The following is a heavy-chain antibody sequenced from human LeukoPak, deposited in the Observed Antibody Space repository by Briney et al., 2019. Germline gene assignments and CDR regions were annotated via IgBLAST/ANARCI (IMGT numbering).Heavy chain of an antibody. CDR1: GGTFSSYA. D-gene: IGHD2-15*01. Sequence: GASVKVSCKASGGTFSSYAISWVRQAPGQGLEWTGGIIPIFGTANYAQKFQGRVTITTDESTSTAYMELSSLRSEDTAVYYCARVVVGATTYYYYMDVWGKGTTVTVSS. CDR3: ARVVVGATTYYYYMDV. V-gene: IGHV1-69*05. CDR2: IIPIFGTA. J-gene: IGHJ6*03.